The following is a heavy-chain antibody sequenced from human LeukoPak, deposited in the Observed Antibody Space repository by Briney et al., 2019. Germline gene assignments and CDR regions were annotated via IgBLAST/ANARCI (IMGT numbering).Heavy chain of an antibody. V-gene: IGHV4-30-2*01. CDR3: ARGRGYSNYVSVGWFDP. J-gene: IGHJ5*02. CDR1: GGSISSGGYS. CDR2: IYHSGST. D-gene: IGHD4-11*01. Sequence: PSETLSLTCAVSGGSISSGGYSWSWIRQPPGQGLEWIGYIYHSGSTYYNPSLNSRVTFSLDRSKNQFSLKLTSVTAADTAVYYCARGRGYSNYVSVGWFDPWGQGTLVTVSS.